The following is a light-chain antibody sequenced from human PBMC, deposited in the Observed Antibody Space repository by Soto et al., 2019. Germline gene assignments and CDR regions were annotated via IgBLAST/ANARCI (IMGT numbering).Light chain of an antibody. V-gene: IGLV1-44*01. CDR1: SSNIGSNP. J-gene: IGLJ2*01. Sequence: QSVLTQPPSTSGTPGQRVTISCSGSSSNIGSNPVHWYQQLPGTAPKVLIYSDDQRPSGVPDRFSGSKSGTSASLAISGLQSEDVAGYYCAAWDDSLNGVIFGGGTKLTVL. CDR2: SDD. CDR3: AAWDDSLNGVI.